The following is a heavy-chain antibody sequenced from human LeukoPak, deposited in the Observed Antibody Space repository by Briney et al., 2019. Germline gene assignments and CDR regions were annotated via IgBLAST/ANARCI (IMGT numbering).Heavy chain of an antibody. CDR1: GGSFSGYY. J-gene: IGHJ4*02. Sequence: LSLTCAVYGGSFSGYYWSWIRQAPGKGLEWVSYISNSSTTIYYADSVKGRFTISRDNAKNSLYLQMNSLRAEDTAVYYCARVRHGDWGQGTLVTVSS. CDR3: ARVRHGD. V-gene: IGHV3-11*01. D-gene: IGHD3-16*01. CDR2: ISNSSTTI.